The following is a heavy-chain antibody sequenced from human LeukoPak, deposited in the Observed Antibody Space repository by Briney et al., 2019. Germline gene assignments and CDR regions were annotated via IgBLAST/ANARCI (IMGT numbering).Heavy chain of an antibody. Sequence: GASVKVSCKASGYTFTSYGISWVRQAPGQGLEWMGWISAYNGNTNYAQKLQGRVTMTTDTSTSTAYMELRSLRSDDTAVYYCAREGRVAGTIVYYYYYYGMDVWGQRTTVTVSS. V-gene: IGHV1-18*01. CDR3: AREGRVAGTIVYYYYYYGMDV. CDR1: GYTFTSYG. CDR2: ISAYNGNT. J-gene: IGHJ6*02. D-gene: IGHD6-19*01.